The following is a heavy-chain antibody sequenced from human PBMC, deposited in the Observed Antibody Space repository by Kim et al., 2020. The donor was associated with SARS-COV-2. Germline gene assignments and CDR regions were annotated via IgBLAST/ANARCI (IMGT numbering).Heavy chain of an antibody. Sequence: GGSLRLSCAVSRFTFNNYWINWVRHAPGKGLVWVSRISSDGSITNYADSVKGRFTMSRDNAENTLYLQMNSLRAEDTAVYYCARGFFRDGFDFWGQGTTGTVSS. CDR3: ARGFFRDGFDF. CDR2: ISSDGSIT. CDR1: RFTFNNYW. D-gene: IGHD3-10*01. V-gene: IGHV3-74*01. J-gene: IGHJ6*02.